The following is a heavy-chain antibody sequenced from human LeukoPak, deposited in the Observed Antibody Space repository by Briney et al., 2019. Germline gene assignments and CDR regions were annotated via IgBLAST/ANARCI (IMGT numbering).Heavy chain of an antibody. J-gene: IGHJ6*03. Sequence: SETLSLXCTVYGGSISSGSYYWGWIRQPGGKGLEWIGRIYTSGITNYNPSLKSRVTISVDTSKNQFSLKLSSVTAADTAVYYCARLSDYVWGSYRYTGPLYYMDVWGKGTTVTVSS. CDR2: IYTSGIT. CDR3: ARLSDYVWGSYRYTGPLYYMDV. V-gene: IGHV4-61*02. CDR1: GGSISSGSYY. D-gene: IGHD3-16*02.